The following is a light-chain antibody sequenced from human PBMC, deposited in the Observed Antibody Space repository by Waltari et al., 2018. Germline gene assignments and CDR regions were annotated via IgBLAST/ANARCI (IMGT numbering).Light chain of an antibody. Sequence: DIVMTQSPLSLPVTPGEPASISCRSSQSIMHNRGYHYLNWYLQKPGQSPQLLIYLDSNRASGVPDRFSGSGSGTNFTLKITRVEADDVGVYYCMQGLQVPYTFGQGTKLEI. CDR3: MQGLQVPYT. CDR1: QSIMHNRGYHY. J-gene: IGKJ2*01. V-gene: IGKV2-28*01. CDR2: LDS.